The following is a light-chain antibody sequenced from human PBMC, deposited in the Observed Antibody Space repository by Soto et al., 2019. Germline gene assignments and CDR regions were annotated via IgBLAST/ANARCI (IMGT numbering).Light chain of an antibody. CDR1: QSISSW. CDR2: DAS. J-gene: IGKJ3*01. CDR3: QQLNSCPPGT. V-gene: IGKV1-5*01. Sequence: DIQMTQSPSTLSASVGDRVTITCRASQSISSWLAWYQQKPGKAPKLLIYDASSLEGGVPSRFSGSGSGTEFTLTISSLQPEDFATYYCQQLNSCPPGTFGPGTKVDIK.